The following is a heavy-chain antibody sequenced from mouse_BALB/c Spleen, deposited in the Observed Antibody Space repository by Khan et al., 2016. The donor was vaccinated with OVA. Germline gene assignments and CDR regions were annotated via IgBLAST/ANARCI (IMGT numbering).Heavy chain of an antibody. V-gene: IGHV3-2*02. CDR3: ARVHGGDFDY. Sequence: VQLKESGPGLVKPSQSLSLTCTVTGYSITSDYAWNWIRQFPGNKLEWLGYISYSGNTKYNPSLKSRISVTRDTSKNQFFLQLNSGTTEDTATYYCARVHGGDFDYWGQGTTLTVSS. CDR1: GYSITSDYA. J-gene: IGHJ2*01. CDR2: ISYSGNT.